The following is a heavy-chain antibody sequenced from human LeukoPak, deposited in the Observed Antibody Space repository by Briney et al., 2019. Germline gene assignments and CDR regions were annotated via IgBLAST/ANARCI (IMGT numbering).Heavy chain of an antibody. CDR1: GGSFSGYY. J-gene: IGHJ5*02. D-gene: IGHD6-19*01. CDR2: INHSGST. CDR3: AREEEQWLEGVWFDP. Sequence: SETLSLTCAVYGGSFSGYYWSWIRQPPGKVLEWIGEINHSGSTNYNPSLKSRVTISVDTSKNQFSLKLSSVTAADTAVYYCAREEEQWLEGVWFDPWGQGTLVTVSS. V-gene: IGHV4-34*01.